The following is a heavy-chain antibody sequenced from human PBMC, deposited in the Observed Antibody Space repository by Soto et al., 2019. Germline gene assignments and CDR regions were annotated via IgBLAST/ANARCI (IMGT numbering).Heavy chain of an antibody. V-gene: IGHV4-30-2*01. CDR2: IYHSGST. CDR3: AGGRIGTSRDY. D-gene: IGHD2-2*01. CDR1: GGSISSGGYS. Sequence: QLQLQESGSGLVKPSQTLSLTCAVSGGSISSGGYSWSWIRQPPGKGLEWIGYIYHSGSTYYNPSLKIRVTISVDTSKNQFSLKLSSVTAADTAVYYCAGGRIGTSRDYWGQGTLVTVSS. J-gene: IGHJ4*02.